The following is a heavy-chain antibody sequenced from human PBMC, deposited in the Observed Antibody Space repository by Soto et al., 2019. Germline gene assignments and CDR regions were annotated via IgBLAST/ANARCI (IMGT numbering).Heavy chain of an antibody. CDR2: ITTSGERT. Sequence: GGSLRLSCAASGFPFSTYAMSWVRQAPGKELEWVSAITTSGERTFYANSVKGRFTISRDNSKNTLYLHMHSLSAEDTAVYFCAQNGGSGTFYAFDYWGQGTLVTVSS. V-gene: IGHV3-23*01. J-gene: IGHJ4*02. D-gene: IGHD3-10*01. CDR1: GFPFSTYA. CDR3: AQNGGSGTFYAFDY.